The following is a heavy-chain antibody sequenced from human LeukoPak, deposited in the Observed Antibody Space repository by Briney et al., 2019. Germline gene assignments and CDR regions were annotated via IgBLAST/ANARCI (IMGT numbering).Heavy chain of an antibody. CDR3: ARGLRYFDWLSTGGWFDP. D-gene: IGHD3-9*01. CDR2: INHSGST. CDR1: GGSFSGYY. J-gene: IGHJ5*02. Sequence: SETLSLTCAVYGGSFSGYYWSWIRQPPGEGLEWIGEINHSGSTNYNPSLKSRVTISVDTSKNQFSLKLSSVTAADTAVYYCARGLRYFDWLSTGGWFDPWGQGTLVTVSS. V-gene: IGHV4-34*01.